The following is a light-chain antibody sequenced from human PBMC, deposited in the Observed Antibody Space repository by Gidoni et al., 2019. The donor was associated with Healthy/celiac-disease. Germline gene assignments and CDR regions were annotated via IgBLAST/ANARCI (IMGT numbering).Light chain of an antibody. CDR1: SSDVGSYTL. CDR2: EVS. CDR3: CSYAGSSTLV. J-gene: IGLJ2*01. Sequence: QSALTQPASVFGSPGQSITISCTGLSSDVGSYTLVSWYQQHPGKAPKRMIYEVSKRPSGVSNRFAGSKSGNTASLTISGLQAEDEADYYCCSYAGSSTLVFGGGTKLTVL. V-gene: IGLV2-23*02.